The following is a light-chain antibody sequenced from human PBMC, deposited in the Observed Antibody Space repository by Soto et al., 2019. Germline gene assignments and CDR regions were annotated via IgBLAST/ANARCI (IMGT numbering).Light chain of an antibody. J-gene: IGLJ1*01. V-gene: IGLV2-14*01. Sequence: QSALTQPASVSGSPGQSITISCTGTSSDVGGYNFVSWYQQHPGKAPKSMIYDVTNRPSGVSNRFSGSKSGNTASLTISGLQAEDEADYYFSSYTSSSPLVFGTGTKVTVL. CDR1: SSDVGGYNF. CDR3: SSYTSSSPLV. CDR2: DVT.